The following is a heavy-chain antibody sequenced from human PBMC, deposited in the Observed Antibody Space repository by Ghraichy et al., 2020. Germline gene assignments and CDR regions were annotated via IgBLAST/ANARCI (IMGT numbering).Heavy chain of an antibody. CDR1: GFSLSTSGVG. J-gene: IGHJ4*02. V-gene: IGHV2-5*02. CDR2: IYWDDDK. CDR3: AHRSPECRSTTCYRY. D-gene: IGHD2-2*01. Sequence: SGPTLVKPTQTLTLTCTFSGFSLSTSGVGVGWIRQPPGKALEWLALIYWDDDKRYSPSLKSRLTITKDTSKNQVVLTMTNVDPVDTATYYCAHRSPECRSTTCYRYWGQGTLVIVSS.